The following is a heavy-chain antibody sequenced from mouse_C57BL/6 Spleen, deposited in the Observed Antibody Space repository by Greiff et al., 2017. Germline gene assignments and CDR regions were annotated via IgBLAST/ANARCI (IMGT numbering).Heavy chain of an antibody. J-gene: IGHJ3*01. V-gene: IGHV1-72*01. D-gene: IGHD2-4*01. CDR2: IDHNSGGT. CDR3: ARSYDYDSPPFAY. CDR1: GYTFTSYW. Sequence: QVQLQQPGAELVKPGASVKLSCKASGYTFTSYWMPWVKQRPGRGLEWMGRIDHNSGGTKYNEKFKSKATLTVDNPSSTAYMQLSSLTSEDSAVYYCARSYDYDSPPFAYWGQGALVTVSA.